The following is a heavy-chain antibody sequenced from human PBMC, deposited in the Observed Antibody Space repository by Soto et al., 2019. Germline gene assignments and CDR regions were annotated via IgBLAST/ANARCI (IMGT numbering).Heavy chain of an antibody. J-gene: IGHJ2*01. CDR1: GGSISSSNW. CDR2: IYHSGST. Sequence: QVQLQESGPGLVKPSGTLSLTCAVSGGSISSSNWWSWVRQPPGKGLEWIGEIYHSGSTNYNPSLMSRVTISVDKSKNHFSLKLSSVTAADTAVYYCAREGAAEPRYFDLWGRGTLVTVSS. D-gene: IGHD6-13*01. CDR3: AREGAAEPRYFDL. V-gene: IGHV4-4*02.